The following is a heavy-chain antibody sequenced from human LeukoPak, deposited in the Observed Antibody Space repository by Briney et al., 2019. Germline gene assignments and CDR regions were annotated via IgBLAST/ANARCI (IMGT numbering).Heavy chain of an antibody. Sequence: SQPLPLTCTVSGGPISSGSYYCRWVRQPAGKGLEWIGCIYTSGRTTYNPSLKSRVTISVDTSKNQFSLKLSSVTAADTAVYYCASGRVSGTEDDAFDIWGQGTMVTVSS. CDR1: GGPISSGSYY. CDR2: IYTSGRT. CDR3: ASGRVSGTEDDAFDI. D-gene: IGHD6-13*01. V-gene: IGHV4-61*02. J-gene: IGHJ3*02.